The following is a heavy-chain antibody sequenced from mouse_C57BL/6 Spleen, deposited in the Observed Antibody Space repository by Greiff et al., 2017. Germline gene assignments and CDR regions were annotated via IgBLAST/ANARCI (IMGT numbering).Heavy chain of an antibody. CDR3: TRVGYQDYFDY. J-gene: IGHJ2*01. D-gene: IGHD2-14*01. V-gene: IGHV3-6*01. Sequence: EVKVEESGPGLVKPSQSLSLTCSVTGYSITSGYYWNWIRQFPGNKLEWMGYISYDGSNNYNPSLNNRISITSDTSKNQFFLKLNSVTTEDTATYYCTRVGYQDYFDYWGQGTTLTVSS. CDR2: ISYDGSN. CDR1: GYSITSGYY.